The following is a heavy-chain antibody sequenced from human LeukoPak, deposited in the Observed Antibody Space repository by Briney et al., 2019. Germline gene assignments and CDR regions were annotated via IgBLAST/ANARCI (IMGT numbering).Heavy chain of an antibody. V-gene: IGHV3-21*01. CDR1: GLTFSSYS. J-gene: IGHJ5*02. CDR3: ARDYVTGYYYDSSGLNWFDP. Sequence: PGGSLRLSCAASGLTFSSYSINSVRQAPGKGLEWVSSISRSSSYIYYADSVKGRFTISRDNAKNSLYLQMNSLRSEDTAVYYCARDYVTGYYYDSSGLNWFDPWGQGTLVTVSS. D-gene: IGHD3-22*01. CDR2: ISRSSSYI.